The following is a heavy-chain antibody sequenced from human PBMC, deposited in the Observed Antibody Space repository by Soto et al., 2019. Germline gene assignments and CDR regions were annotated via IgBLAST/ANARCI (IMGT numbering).Heavy chain of an antibody. Sequence: QVQLVESGGGVVQPGRSLRLSCAASGLTFTNHAMHWVRQAPGRGLEWVAVISYDGSSEYYADSVKGRVTFSRDNSKNTLFLQINSLRPDDTAVYYCAREASSAYPHDGFDIWGQGTMVIVSS. CDR2: ISYDGSSE. CDR3: AREASSAYPHDGFDI. V-gene: IGHV3-30-3*01. CDR1: GLTFTNHA. J-gene: IGHJ3*02. D-gene: IGHD3-22*01.